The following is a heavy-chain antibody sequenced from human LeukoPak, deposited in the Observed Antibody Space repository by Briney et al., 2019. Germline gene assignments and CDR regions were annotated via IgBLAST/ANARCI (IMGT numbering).Heavy chain of an antibody. CDR1: GYSITTGYY. CDR3: AKEESSNWRPFDY. V-gene: IGHV4-38-2*02. CDR2: IYYSGST. D-gene: IGHD6-13*01. J-gene: IGHJ4*02. Sequence: SETLSLTCTVFGYSITTGYYWGWIRQPPGKGLEWIGNIYYSGSTYYNPSLKSRVTMSVDTSKNQFSLKLSSLTAADTAVYYCAKEESSNWRPFDYWGQGTLVTVSS.